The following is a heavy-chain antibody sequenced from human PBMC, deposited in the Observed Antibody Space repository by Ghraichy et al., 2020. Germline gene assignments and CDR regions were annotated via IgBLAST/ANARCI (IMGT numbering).Heavy chain of an antibody. V-gene: IGHV3-53*01. D-gene: IGHD4-17*01. CDR1: GFTVSTNY. CDR3: AQKDGDYRVY. Sequence: LSLTCAASGFTVSTNYMSWVRQAPGKGLEWVSVIYSGGSTYYADSVKGRFTISRDNSKNTLYLQMNSLRAEDTALYYCAQKDGDYRVYWGQGTLVTVSS. CDR2: IYSGGST. J-gene: IGHJ4*02.